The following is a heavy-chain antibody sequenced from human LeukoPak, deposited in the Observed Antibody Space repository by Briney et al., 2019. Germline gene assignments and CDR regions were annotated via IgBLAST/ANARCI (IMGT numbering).Heavy chain of an antibody. Sequence: GGSLRLSCAASGFTFSSYSMNWVRQAPGKGLEWVSSISSSSSYIYYADSVKGRFTISRDNAKNSLYLQMNSLRAEDTAVYYCARASRFLEWLLYDGAFDIWGQGTMVTVSS. CDR3: ARASRFLEWLLYDGAFDI. J-gene: IGHJ3*02. CDR2: ISSSSSYI. CDR1: GFTFSSYS. D-gene: IGHD3-3*01. V-gene: IGHV3-21*01.